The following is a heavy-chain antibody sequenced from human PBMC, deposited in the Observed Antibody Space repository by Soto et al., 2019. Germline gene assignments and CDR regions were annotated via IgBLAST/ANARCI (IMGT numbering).Heavy chain of an antibody. CDR3: ARDPSTTGYYGLDV. CDR1: GFTVKNYQ. Sequence: GGSLRLSCAASGFTVKNYQMNWVRQAPGKGLEWVSVIYSGGVTYYPDSVKGRFTTIRDTSKNTVYLQMNSLRADDTAMYYWARDPSTTGYYGLDVWGQGTTVTVSS. CDR2: IYSGGVT. V-gene: IGHV3-53*01. J-gene: IGHJ6*02. D-gene: IGHD2-2*01.